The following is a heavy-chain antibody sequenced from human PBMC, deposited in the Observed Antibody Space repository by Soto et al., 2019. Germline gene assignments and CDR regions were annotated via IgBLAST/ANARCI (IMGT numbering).Heavy chain of an antibody. Sequence: GSLRLSCAAPRLTLNNAWITWVLQAPEKRLEWVGRIKSKTDGGTTDYAAPVKGRFSISRDDSKNTVYLQMNSLKTEATAVYYCTTASVVPRFDRWGQGTLVTVSS. CDR1: RLTLNNAW. CDR3: TTASVVPRFDR. D-gene: IGHD2-2*01. J-gene: IGHJ5*02. V-gene: IGHV3-15*01. CDR2: IKSKTDGGTT.